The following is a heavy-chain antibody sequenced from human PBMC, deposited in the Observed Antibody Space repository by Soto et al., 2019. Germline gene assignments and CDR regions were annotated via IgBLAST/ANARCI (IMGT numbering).Heavy chain of an antibody. J-gene: IGHJ4*02. CDR1: GFTFSSYG. CDR2: ISYDGSNK. D-gene: IGHD3-22*01. Sequence: PGGSLRLSCAASGFTFSSYGMHWVRQAPGKGLEWVAVISYDGSNKYYADSVKGRFTISRDNSKNTLYLQMNSLRAEDTAVYYCAKADYYDSSGYYDWGQGT. CDR3: AKADYYDSSGYYD. V-gene: IGHV3-30*18.